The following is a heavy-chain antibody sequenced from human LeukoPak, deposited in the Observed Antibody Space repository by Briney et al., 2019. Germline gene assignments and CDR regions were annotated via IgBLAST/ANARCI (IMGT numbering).Heavy chain of an antibody. J-gene: IGHJ4*02. D-gene: IGHD1/OR15-1a*01. CDR3: AREDPTNKLDY. Sequence: GASVKVSCKASGYTFTSYYMHWVRQAPGQGLEWMGIINPSGSSTSYAQKFQGRVTMTRDMSTSTVYMELSSLRSEDTAVYYCAREDPTNKLDYWGQGTLVTVSS. CDR1: GYTFTSYY. CDR2: INPSGSST. V-gene: IGHV1-46*01.